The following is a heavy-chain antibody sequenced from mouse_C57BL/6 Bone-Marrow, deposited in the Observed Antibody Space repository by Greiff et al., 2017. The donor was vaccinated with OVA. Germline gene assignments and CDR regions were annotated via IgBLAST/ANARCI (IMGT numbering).Heavy chain of an antibody. V-gene: IGHV1-69*01. CDR1: GYTFTSYW. CDR2: IDPSDSYT. D-gene: IGHD1-1*01. J-gene: IGHJ2*01. Sequence: QVQLQQPGAELVMPGASVKLSCKASGYTFTSYWMHWVKQRPGQGLEWIGEIDPSDSYTNYNQKFKGKSTLTVDKSSSTAYMQLSSLTSEDSAVYYCARDYYGSSPWWDQGTTLTVSS. CDR3: ARDYYGSSPW.